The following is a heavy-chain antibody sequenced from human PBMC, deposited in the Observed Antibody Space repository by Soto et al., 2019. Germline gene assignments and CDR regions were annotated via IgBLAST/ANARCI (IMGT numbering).Heavy chain of an antibody. J-gene: IGHJ5*02. Sequence: SETLSLTCTVSGGSISSYYWSWIRQPPGKGLEWIGYIYYSGSTNYNPSLKSRVTISVDTSKNQSSLKLSSVTAADTAVYYCAGSLPGYSSSWYGADPWGQGTLVTVSS. V-gene: IGHV4-59*01. CDR1: GGSISSYY. D-gene: IGHD6-13*01. CDR2: IYYSGST. CDR3: AGSLPGYSSSWYGADP.